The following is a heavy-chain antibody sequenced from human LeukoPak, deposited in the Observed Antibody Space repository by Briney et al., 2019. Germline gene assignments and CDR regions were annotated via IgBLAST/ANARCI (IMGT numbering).Heavy chain of an antibody. CDR3: ARVGGSYYLDY. Sequence: PGGSLRLSCAASGFTFSSYSMNWVRQAPGKGLEWVSYISSSISTIYYADSVKGRFTISRDNAKNSLYLQMNSLRAEDTAVYYCARVGGSYYLDYWGQGTLVTVSS. J-gene: IGHJ4*02. CDR1: GFTFSSYS. D-gene: IGHD1-26*01. CDR2: ISSSISTI. V-gene: IGHV3-48*01.